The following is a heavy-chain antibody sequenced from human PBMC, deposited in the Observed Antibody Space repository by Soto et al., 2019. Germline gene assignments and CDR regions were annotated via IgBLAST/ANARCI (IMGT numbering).Heavy chain of an antibody. CDR3: ARASIVVAGTIVDY. Sequence: SETLSLTCAVSGYSISSGYYCGLIRQPPGKGLEWIGSIYHSGNTYYNPSLKSRVTISVDTSKTHFSLKLSSVTAADTAVYYCARASIVVAGTIVDYWGKGTMVTV. J-gene: IGHJ4*02. D-gene: IGHD6-19*01. CDR1: GYSISSGYY. V-gene: IGHV4-38-2*01. CDR2: IYHSGNT.